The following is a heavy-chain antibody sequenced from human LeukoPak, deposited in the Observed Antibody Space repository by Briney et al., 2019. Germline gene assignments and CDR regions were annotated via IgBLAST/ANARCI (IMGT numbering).Heavy chain of an antibody. J-gene: IGHJ5*02. D-gene: IGHD3-3*01. Sequence: ASVKVSRKASGGTFSSYAISWVRQAPGQGLEWMGGIIPIFGTANYAQKFQGRVTITADESTSTAYMELSSLRSEDTAVYYCARAGDFWSGYYFVWFDPWGQGTLVTVSS. CDR2: IIPIFGTA. V-gene: IGHV1-69*01. CDR1: GGTFSSYA. CDR3: ARAGDFWSGYYFVWFDP.